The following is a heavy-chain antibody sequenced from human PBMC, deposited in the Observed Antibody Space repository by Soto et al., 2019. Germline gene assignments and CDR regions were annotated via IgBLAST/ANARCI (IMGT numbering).Heavy chain of an antibody. J-gene: IGHJ4*02. V-gene: IGHV4-34*01. CDR3: ARGDSGYDVYFDY. CDR2: INHSGST. CDR1: GGSFSGYY. D-gene: IGHD5-12*01. Sequence: PSETLSLTCAVYGGSFSGYYWSWIRQPPGKGLEWIGEINHSGSTNYNPSLKSRVTISVDTSKNQFSLKLSSVTAADTAVYYCARGDSGYDVYFDYWGQGTLVTVSS.